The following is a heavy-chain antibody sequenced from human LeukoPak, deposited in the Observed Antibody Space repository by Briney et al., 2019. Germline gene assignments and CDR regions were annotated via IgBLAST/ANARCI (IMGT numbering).Heavy chain of an antibody. D-gene: IGHD3-22*01. Sequence: GGSLRLSWAASGFTFSSYWMRWGRQAPGEGLGWVANIKQDGSEKYYVDSVKGRFTISRDNSKNTLYLQMNSLRAEDTAIYYCAKDGGATMIIVVNYFDCWGQGTLVTVSS. CDR2: IKQDGSEK. CDR3: AKDGGATMIIVVNYFDC. J-gene: IGHJ4*02. CDR1: GFTFSSYW. V-gene: IGHV3-7*03.